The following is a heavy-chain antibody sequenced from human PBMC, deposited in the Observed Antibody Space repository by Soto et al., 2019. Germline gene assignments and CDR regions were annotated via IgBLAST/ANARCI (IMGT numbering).Heavy chain of an antibody. J-gene: IGHJ3*02. CDR2: IVVGSGNT. V-gene: IGHV1-58*02. CDR1: GFTFTSSA. Sequence: SVKVSCKASGFTFTSSAMQWVRQARGQRLEWIGWIVVGSGNTNYAQKFQERVTITRDMSTSTAYMELSSLRSEDTAVYYCAAEGYRIAALQNAFDICGQGTMVTVSS. CDR3: AAEGYRIAALQNAFDI. D-gene: IGHD6-6*01.